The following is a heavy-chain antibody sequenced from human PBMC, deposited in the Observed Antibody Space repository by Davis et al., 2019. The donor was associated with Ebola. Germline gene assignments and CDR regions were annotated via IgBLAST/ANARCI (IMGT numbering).Heavy chain of an antibody. D-gene: IGHD1-26*01. V-gene: IGHV3-53*01. CDR2: IYSGGST. Sequence: PGGSLRLSCAASGFTVSSNYMSWFRQAPGKGLEWVSVIYSGGSTYYADSVKGRFTISRDNSKNTLYLQMNSLRAEDTAVYYCARRGIVGATTAHYYYYMDVWGKGTTVTVSS. CDR1: GFTVSSNY. CDR3: ARRGIVGATTAHYYYYMDV. J-gene: IGHJ6*03.